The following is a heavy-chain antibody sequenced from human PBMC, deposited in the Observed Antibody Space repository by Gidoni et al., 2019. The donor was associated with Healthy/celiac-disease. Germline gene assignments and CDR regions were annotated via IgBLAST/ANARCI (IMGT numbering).Heavy chain of an antibody. J-gene: IGHJ3*02. Sequence: EVQLVESGGGLVKPGGSLRVTCAASGSTVSRQSMNWVRQAPGKGLVWVSSIISSSSYIYYADSVKGRFTISRDNAKYSLYLQMNSLRAEDTAVYYCARAEEVVVTAHENAFDIWGQGTMVTVSS. V-gene: IGHV3-21*01. CDR3: ARAEEVVVTAHENAFDI. D-gene: IGHD2-21*02. CDR1: GSTVSRQS. CDR2: IISSSSYI.